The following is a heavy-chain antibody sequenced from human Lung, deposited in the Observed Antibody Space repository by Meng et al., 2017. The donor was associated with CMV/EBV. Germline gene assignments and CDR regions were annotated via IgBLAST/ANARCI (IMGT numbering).Heavy chain of an antibody. D-gene: IGHD3-3*01. V-gene: IGHV3-7*01. CDR2: IKQDGSEK. CDR3: ARVFDAFDSRNGPLYV. CDR1: GFTFGSFW. J-gene: IGHJ6*02. Sequence: GESXKISCAASGFTFGSFWMSWVRRAPGKGLEWVANIKQDGSEKYYVDSVKGRFTVSRDSATNSLYLQMNSLRAEDTAVYFCARVFDAFDSRNGPLYVWGPGTTVTVSS.